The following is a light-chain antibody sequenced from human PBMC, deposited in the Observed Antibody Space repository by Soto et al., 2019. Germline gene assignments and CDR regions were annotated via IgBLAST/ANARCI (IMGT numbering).Light chain of an antibody. CDR3: QQANSFPLT. V-gene: IGKV1-12*01. CDR2: AAS. CDR1: QGISSR. J-gene: IGKJ4*01. Sequence: DIQMTQSPSSVSASVGDRVTITCRASQGISSRLAWYQQKPGKAPNLLIYAASNLQRGVPSRFSGSGSETDFTLTIGSLQPEDFATYYCQQANSFPLTFGGGTKVEIK.